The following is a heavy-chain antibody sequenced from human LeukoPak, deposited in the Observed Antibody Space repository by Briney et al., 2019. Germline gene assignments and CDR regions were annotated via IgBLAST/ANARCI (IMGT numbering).Heavy chain of an antibody. V-gene: IGHV4-31*03. CDR2: IYYTGNT. D-gene: IGHD3-22*01. CDR3: ARDRYYYDSSGTPFDP. CDR1: GDSISRDGYY. J-gene: IGHJ5*02. Sequence: SETLSLTCTVSGDSISRDGYYWSWIRQRPGKDLEWIGYIYYTGNTYYNSALKSRVTMSVDTSKNQFFLRLSSVAAADTAVYYCARDRYYYDSSGTPFDPWGPGTLVTVSS.